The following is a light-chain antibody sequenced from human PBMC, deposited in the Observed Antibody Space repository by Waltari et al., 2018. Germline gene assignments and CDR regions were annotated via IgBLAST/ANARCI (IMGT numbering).Light chain of an antibody. V-gene: IGLV3-21*04. CDR3: QVWDSSSDHVV. Sequence: SYVLTQPPSVSVAPGKTARIPCGGNNIGSKSVHGYQQKPGQAPVLVIYYDSDRPSGIPERFSGSNSGNTATLTISRVEAGDEADYYCQVWDSSSDHVVFGGGTKLTVL. J-gene: IGLJ2*01. CDR1: NIGSKS. CDR2: YDS.